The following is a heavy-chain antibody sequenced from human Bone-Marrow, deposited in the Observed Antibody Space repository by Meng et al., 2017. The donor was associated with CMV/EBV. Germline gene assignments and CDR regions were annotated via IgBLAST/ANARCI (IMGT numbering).Heavy chain of an antibody. CDR1: GHSISTANF. D-gene: IGHD3-3*01. CDR2: VYDTGTT. Sequence: GSLRLSCTVSGHSISTANFWGWIRQPPGKGLEWIGVYDTGTTFYNPSLKSRVAISVDTSETQFSLKLSSVTAADTAVYYCARGVGDYDFWSGYRNWFDPWGQGTLVTVSS. CDR3: ARGVGDYDFWSGYRNWFDP. J-gene: IGHJ5*02. V-gene: IGHV4-38-2*02.